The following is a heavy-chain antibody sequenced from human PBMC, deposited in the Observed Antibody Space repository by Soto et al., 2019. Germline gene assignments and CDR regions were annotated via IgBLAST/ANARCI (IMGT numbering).Heavy chain of an antibody. V-gene: IGHV3-21*01. Sequence: EVQLVESGGGLVKPGGSLRLSCAASGFIFSTYSMNWVRQAPGKGLEWVSSISSSSNYIYKADSVKGRFTISRDNAKNSLYLQMNSLRAEDTALYYCVRDLAVVTGAFDYWGQGTLVTVSS. CDR1: GFIFSTYS. CDR3: VRDLAVVTGAFDY. D-gene: IGHD2-21*02. CDR2: ISSSSNYI. J-gene: IGHJ4*02.